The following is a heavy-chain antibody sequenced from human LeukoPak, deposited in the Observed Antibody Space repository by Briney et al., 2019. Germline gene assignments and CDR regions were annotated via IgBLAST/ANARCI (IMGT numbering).Heavy chain of an antibody. V-gene: IGHV3-48*01. Sequence: GGSLRLSCAASASTFNIYSMNWVRQAPGKGLEWLSYISGSGSPVFYADSVKGRFTISRDNAKNSLYLQMDSLRAEDTAIYYCARDVDYVFDYWGQGTLVTVSS. D-gene: IGHD3-10*02. CDR1: ASTFNIYS. CDR3: ARDVDYVFDY. J-gene: IGHJ4*02. CDR2: ISGSGSPV.